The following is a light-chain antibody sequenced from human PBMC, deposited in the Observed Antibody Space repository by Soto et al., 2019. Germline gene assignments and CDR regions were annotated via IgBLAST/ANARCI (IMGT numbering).Light chain of an antibody. Sequence: EIVMTQSPSTLSVSAGERATISCRASQSVSSSLAWYQQKPGQAPGLLIYGTSIRAAGIPARFSGSGSGTEFTLTISSLQPEDFATYYCQQYNSYPGTFGHGTKVDIK. CDR1: QSVSSS. CDR3: QQYNSYPGT. J-gene: IGKJ1*01. V-gene: IGKV3-15*01. CDR2: GTS.